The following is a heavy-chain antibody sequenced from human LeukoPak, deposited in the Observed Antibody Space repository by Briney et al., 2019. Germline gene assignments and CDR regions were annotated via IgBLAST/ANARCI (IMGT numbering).Heavy chain of an antibody. CDR3: ATPDCSSTSCYGRVGTLDY. CDR2: ISGSGGST. V-gene: IGHV3-23*01. D-gene: IGHD2-2*01. J-gene: IGHJ4*02. CDR1: GFTFSSYA. Sequence: GSLRLSCAASGFTFSSYAMSWVRPAPGKGLEWVSAISGSGGSTYYADSVKGRFTISRDNSKNTLYLQMNSLRAEDTAVYYCATPDCSSTSCYGRVGTLDYWGQGTLVTVSS.